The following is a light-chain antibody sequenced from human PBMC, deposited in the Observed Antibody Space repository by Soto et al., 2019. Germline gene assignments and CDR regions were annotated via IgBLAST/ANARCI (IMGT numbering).Light chain of an antibody. Sequence: EIVLTQSPGTLSLSPGQRATLSCRASQRLSASDIAWYQQKPGQAPKFLIYGVSSRATGIPDRFSGSGPGTDFTLTISSLEPEDFAVYYCQQRSNWPLTFGGGTKVDIK. CDR2: GVS. CDR3: QQRSNWPLT. V-gene: IGKV3D-20*02. CDR1: QRLSASD. J-gene: IGKJ4*01.